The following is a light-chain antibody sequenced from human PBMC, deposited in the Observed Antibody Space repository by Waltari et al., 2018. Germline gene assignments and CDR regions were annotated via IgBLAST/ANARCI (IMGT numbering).Light chain of an antibody. CDR3: QHTFETPYS. CDR1: ENIGSY. Sequence: IQMTQSPSSLSASIGDRVTITFRASENIGSYLNWYQQRTGEAPKLLIYATSTLQTEVPSRFSGSGSRTDFTLTISSLQPEDFATYYCQHTFETPYSFGQGTKLESK. V-gene: IGKV1-39*01. CDR2: ATS. J-gene: IGKJ2*01.